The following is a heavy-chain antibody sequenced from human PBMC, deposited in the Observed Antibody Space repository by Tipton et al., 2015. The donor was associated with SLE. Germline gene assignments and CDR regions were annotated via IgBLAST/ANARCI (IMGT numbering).Heavy chain of an antibody. D-gene: IGHD3-10*01. CDR3: AREPHWGGTSDI. J-gene: IGHJ3*02. V-gene: IGHV3-7*01. CDR1: GFAFGTYW. CDR2: IKQDGSDN. Sequence: SLRLSCEASGFAFGTYWMTWVRQAPGKGLEWVGNIKQDGSDNWYVGSVKGRFTISRDNTKNSVYLHMNSLRDEDTAVYYCAREPHWGGTSDIWGQGTMVTVSS.